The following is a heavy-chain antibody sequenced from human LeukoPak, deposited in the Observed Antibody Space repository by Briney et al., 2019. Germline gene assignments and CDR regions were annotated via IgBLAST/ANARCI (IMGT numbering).Heavy chain of an antibody. CDR3: AREIKYSYGSYNWFDP. V-gene: IGHV4-59*01. CDR1: GGSISSYY. Sequence: SETLSLTCTVSGGSISSYYWSWIRQPPGKGLEWIGYIYYSGSTNYNPSLKSRVTISVDTSKNQFSLKLSSVTAADTAVYYCAREIKYSYGSYNWFDPWGQGTLVTVSS. CDR2: IYYSGST. D-gene: IGHD5-18*01. J-gene: IGHJ5*02.